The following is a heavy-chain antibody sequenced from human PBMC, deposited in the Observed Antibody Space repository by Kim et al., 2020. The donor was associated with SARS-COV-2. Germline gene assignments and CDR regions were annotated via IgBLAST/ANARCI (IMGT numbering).Heavy chain of an antibody. CDR1: GFSFNTYG. CDR3: AKSCSGGYFGYDY. V-gene: IGHV3-30*18. CDR2: VSYDGSKK. D-gene: IGHD2-15*01. Sequence: GGSLRLSCAASGFSFNTYGMHWVRQSPGKGLEWVAVVSYDGSKKYYVDSVKGRFTISRDNSKNTLYLQMNRLRIEDTAVYYCAKSCSGGYFGYDYWGQGTLVTGS. J-gene: IGHJ4*02.